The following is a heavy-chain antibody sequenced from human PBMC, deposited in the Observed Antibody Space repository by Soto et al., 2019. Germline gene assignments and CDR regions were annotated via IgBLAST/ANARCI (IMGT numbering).Heavy chain of an antibody. CDR1: GFTVSSTQ. D-gene: IGHD3-16*01. Sequence: EVQLVETGGGLIQPGGSLRLSCAASGFTVSSTQMSWVRQAPGKGLEWVSLIYSSGNTYYADSVKGQFAISRDNSKNTLYLQMNSLRAEHTAVYYCARAGETYYFDYWGQGTLVTVSS. CDR3: ARAGETYYFDY. J-gene: IGHJ4*02. CDR2: IYSSGNT. V-gene: IGHV3-53*02.